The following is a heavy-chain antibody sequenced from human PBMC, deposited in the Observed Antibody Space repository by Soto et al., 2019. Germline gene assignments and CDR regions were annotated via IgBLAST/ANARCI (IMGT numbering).Heavy chain of an antibody. CDR1: GGSINSGGYS. CDR3: ARGDPDIVVVPTAVSVYFDY. D-gene: IGHD2-2*01. J-gene: IGHJ4*02. CDR2: TYQSGST. V-gene: IGHV4-30-2*01. Sequence: KTSETLSLTCAVSGGSINSGGYSWSWMRQPPGKCLEWIGYTYQSGSTYYNPSLKSRVTISVDTSKNQFSLRLSSVSAADTAVYYCARGDPDIVVVPTAVSVYFDYWGQGTLVTVSS.